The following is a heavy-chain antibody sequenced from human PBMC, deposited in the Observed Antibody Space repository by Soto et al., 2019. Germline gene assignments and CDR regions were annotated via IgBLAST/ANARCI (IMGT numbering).Heavy chain of an antibody. CDR1: GFTFSTYA. V-gene: IGHV3-64*04. Sequence: PGGSLRLSCSASGFTFSTYAMHWVRQAPGKGLEYVSAISSNGGSPYYADSLKGRFTISRDNSKNTLYLQMNSLRAEDTAVYYCAKGVSRSGYYSFLDYWGQGTLVTVSS. D-gene: IGHD3-22*01. CDR2: ISSNGGSP. CDR3: AKGVSRSGYYSFLDY. J-gene: IGHJ4*02.